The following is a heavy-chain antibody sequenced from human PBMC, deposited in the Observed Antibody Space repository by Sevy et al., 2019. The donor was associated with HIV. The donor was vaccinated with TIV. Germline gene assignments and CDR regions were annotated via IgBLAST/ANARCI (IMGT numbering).Heavy chain of an antibody. CDR1: GYSFISNW. J-gene: IGHJ3*02. D-gene: IGHD6-19*01. CDR2: IYPGDSAT. Sequence: GESLKISCKGSGYSFISNWIGWVRQMPGKGLEWMGIIYPGDSATRYSPSVQGQVTISADKSISTAYLQWSSLKASDTAMYYCARRDSSGLHTSDIWGQGTMVTVSS. CDR3: ARRDSSGLHTSDI. V-gene: IGHV5-51*01.